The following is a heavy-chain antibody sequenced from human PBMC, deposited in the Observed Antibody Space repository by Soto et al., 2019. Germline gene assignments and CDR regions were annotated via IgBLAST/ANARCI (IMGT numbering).Heavy chain of an antibody. Sequence: SETLSLTCTVSGGSISNGGYYWNWVRQHPGKGLEWIGYIHYSGSTWYNPSLESRVTISVDTSKDQFSLKLRSVTAADTAVYYCARVRGSGSYAAYYFDSWGQGXLVTVSS. CDR3: ARVRGSGSYAAYYFDS. V-gene: IGHV4-31*03. D-gene: IGHD3-10*01. CDR1: GGSISNGGYY. CDR2: IHYSGST. J-gene: IGHJ4*01.